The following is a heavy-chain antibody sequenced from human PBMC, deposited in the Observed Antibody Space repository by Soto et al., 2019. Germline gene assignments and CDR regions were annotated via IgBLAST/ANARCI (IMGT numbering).Heavy chain of an antibody. CDR2: IAGNSEDYVT. J-gene: IGHJ5*01. CDR1: GFIFSDLA. CDR3: AKYSGTASIPAA. V-gene: IGHV3-73*02. D-gene: IGHD1-26*01. Sequence: EVQLVESGGGLVQPGGSLKLSCKTSGFIFSDLAVHWVRQASGKGLEWVGRIAGNSEDYVTSYGESVRGRFSISRDDSKNTAYLQMNSLKTEDTAVFYCAKYSGTASIPAALGQGTLVIVSS.